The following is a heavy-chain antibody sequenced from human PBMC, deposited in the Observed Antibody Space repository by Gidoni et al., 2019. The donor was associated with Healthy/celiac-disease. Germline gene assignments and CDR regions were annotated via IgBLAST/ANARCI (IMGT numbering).Heavy chain of an antibody. V-gene: IGHV4-34*01. CDR2: INHSGST. CDR1: GGSFSGYY. D-gene: IGHD3-3*01. J-gene: IGHJ4*02. Sequence: QVQLQQWGAGLLKPSETLSLTCAVYGGSFSGYYWSWIRQPPGKGLEWIGEINHSGSTNYNPSLKSRVTISVDTSKNQFSLKLSSVTAADTAVYYCARGGYDFWSGYLDYWGQGTLVTVSS. CDR3: ARGGYDFWSGYLDY.